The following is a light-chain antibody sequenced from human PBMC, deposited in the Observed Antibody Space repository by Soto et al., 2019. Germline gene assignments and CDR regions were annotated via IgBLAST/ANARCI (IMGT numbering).Light chain of an antibody. CDR2: DAS. J-gene: IGKJ5*01. CDR1: QSVSSY. CDR3: QQRSNWPPIT. Sequence: EIVLKQSPATLSLSTGERATLSCRASQSVSSYLAWYQQKPGQAPRLLIYDASNRATGIPARFSGSGSGTDFTLTISSLEPEDFAVYYCQQRSNWPPITFCQLTLLEIK. V-gene: IGKV3-11*01.